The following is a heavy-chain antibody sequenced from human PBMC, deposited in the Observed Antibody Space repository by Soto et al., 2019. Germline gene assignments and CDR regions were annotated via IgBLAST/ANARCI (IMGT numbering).Heavy chain of an antibody. Sequence: EPLSLTCTVSGGSISSYYWSWIRQPPGKGLEWIGYIYYSGSTNYNPSLKSRVTISVDTSKNQFSLKLSSVTAADTAVYYCARIQSDSSSWYYYYYYMDVWGKGTTVTVSS. J-gene: IGHJ6*03. CDR2: IYYSGST. CDR3: ARIQSDSSSWYYYYYYMDV. CDR1: GGSISSYY. D-gene: IGHD6-13*01. V-gene: IGHV4-59*01.